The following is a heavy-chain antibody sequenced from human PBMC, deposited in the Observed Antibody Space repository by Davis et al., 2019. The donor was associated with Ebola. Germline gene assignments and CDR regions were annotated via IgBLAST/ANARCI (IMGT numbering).Heavy chain of an antibody. CDR1: GFTFSSYA. V-gene: IGHV3-23*01. CDR2: ISGSGGST. CDR3: TSTHTVTKADY. J-gene: IGHJ4*02. Sequence: GGSLRLSCAASGFTFSSYAMSWVRQAPGKGLEWVSAISGSGGSTYYADSVKGRFTISRDNSKNTLYLQMNSLKTEDTAVYYCTSTHTVTKADYWGQGTLVTVSS. D-gene: IGHD4-17*01.